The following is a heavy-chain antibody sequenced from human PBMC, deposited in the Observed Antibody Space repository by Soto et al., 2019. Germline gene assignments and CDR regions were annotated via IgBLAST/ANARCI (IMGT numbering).Heavy chain of an antibody. CDR3: ARDGVAPGLYFDH. V-gene: IGHV3-7*05. CDR1: GFTFSDYW. Sequence: EVQLVESGGGLVHPGGSLGLSCAASGFTFSDYWMNWVHQTPGKRLEWVASIKYDGREKNYVDSVKGRFTISRDNAKNSVYLQMTSLRAEDKAVYYCARDGVAPGLYFDHWGQGTPVTVSS. D-gene: IGHD2-15*01. J-gene: IGHJ4*02. CDR2: IKYDGREK.